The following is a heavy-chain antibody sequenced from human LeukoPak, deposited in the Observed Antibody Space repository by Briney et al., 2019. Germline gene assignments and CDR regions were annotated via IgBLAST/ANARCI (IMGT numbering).Heavy chain of an antibody. CDR1: GGTLSSYA. J-gene: IGHJ3*02. V-gene: IGHV1-69*11. CDR2: ISPVLGTT. CDR3: ARIYCSGGSCYLDAFDI. D-gene: IGHD2-15*01. Sequence: SVKVSCKGSGGTLSSYALSWVRQTPGLGLEWMGRISPVLGTTTYAQKFQGRVTITADESTSTAFMELSSLRSDDTAIYYCARIYCSGGSCYLDAFDIWGQGTMVTVSS.